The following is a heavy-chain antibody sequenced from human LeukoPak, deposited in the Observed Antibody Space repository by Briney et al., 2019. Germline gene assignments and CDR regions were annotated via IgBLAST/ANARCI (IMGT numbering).Heavy chain of an antibody. Sequence: SETLSLTCTVSGGSITSYYWSWIRQPAGKGLEWIGRIYTSGSTYYNPSLKSRVTISLDTSKNQFSLKLTSLTAADTAVYYCTRGVDSGYPDYWGQGTLVTVSS. J-gene: IGHJ4*02. V-gene: IGHV4-4*07. CDR1: GGSITSYY. CDR2: IYTSGST. D-gene: IGHD3-22*01. CDR3: TRGVDSGYPDY.